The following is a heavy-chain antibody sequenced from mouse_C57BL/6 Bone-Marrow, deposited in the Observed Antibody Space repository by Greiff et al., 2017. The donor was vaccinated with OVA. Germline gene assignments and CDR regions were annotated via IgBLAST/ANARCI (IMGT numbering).Heavy chain of an antibody. D-gene: IGHD2-3*01. CDR2: IDPSDSYT. Sequence: VQLQQPGAELVMPGASVKLSCKASGYTFTSYWMHWVKQRPGQGLEWIGEIDPSDSYTNYNQKFKGKSTLAVDKSSSPAYMQLSSLASEDSAVYYCARDGYYPWFAYWGQGTLVTVSA. V-gene: IGHV1-69*01. CDR1: GYTFTSYW. J-gene: IGHJ3*01. CDR3: ARDGYYPWFAY.